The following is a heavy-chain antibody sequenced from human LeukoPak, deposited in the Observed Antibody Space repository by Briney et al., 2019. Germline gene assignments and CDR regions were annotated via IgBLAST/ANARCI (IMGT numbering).Heavy chain of an antibody. CDR1: GFTFSSYA. CDR3: ARIGGTDCSSTSCLYAMDV. CDR2: ISYDGSNK. D-gene: IGHD2-2*01. V-gene: IGHV3-30-3*01. J-gene: IGHJ6*02. Sequence: GRSLRLSCAASGFTFSSYAMHWVRQAPGKGLEWVAVISYDGSNKYYADSVKGRFTISRDNSKNTLYLQMNSLRAEDTAVYYCARIGGTDCSSTSCLYAMDVWGQGTTVTVSS.